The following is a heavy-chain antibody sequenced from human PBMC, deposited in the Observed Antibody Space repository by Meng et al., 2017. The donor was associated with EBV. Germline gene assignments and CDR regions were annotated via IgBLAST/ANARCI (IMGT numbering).Heavy chain of an antibody. CDR2: INAGNGNT. CDR3: ARSGATIFGVVIPTYYFDY. CDR1: GYTFTSYA. V-gene: IGHV1-3*01. J-gene: IGHJ4*02. Sequence: QGQVVQSGVEGKKPGASVKVSCKASGYTFTSYAMHWVRQAPGQRLEWMGWINAGNGNTKYSQKFQGRVTITRDTSASTAYMELSSLRSEDTAVYYCARSGATIFGVVIPTYYFDYWGQGTLVTVSS. D-gene: IGHD3-3*01.